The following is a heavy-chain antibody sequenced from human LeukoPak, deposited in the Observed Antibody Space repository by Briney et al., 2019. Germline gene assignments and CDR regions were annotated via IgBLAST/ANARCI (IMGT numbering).Heavy chain of an antibody. D-gene: IGHD3-16*01. J-gene: IGHJ4*02. CDR2: ISAYNGDT. CDR3: ACAYRWGGWCFDS. Sequence: ASVKVSCKDSGYTFNSYGIRWVRQAPGQGLEWMGWISAYNGDTNYAQMLQGRVTLTTDTSTSTAYMELRSLRSDDTAGYYCACAYRWGGWCFDSWGQGTLVTVSS. V-gene: IGHV1-18*01. CDR1: GYTFNSYG.